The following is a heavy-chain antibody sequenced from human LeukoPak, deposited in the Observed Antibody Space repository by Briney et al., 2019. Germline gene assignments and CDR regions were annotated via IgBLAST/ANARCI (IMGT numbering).Heavy chain of an antibody. Sequence: PSETLSLTCAVYGGSFSGYYWSWIRQPPGKGLEWIGEINHSGSTNYNPSLKSRVTISVDTSKNQFSLNLTSVTAADTAVYYCARGLVGSESHGYCLQHWGQGTLVTVSS. CDR3: ARGLVGSESHGYCLQH. D-gene: IGHD2-2*03. CDR1: GGSFSGYY. CDR2: INHSGST. J-gene: IGHJ1*01. V-gene: IGHV4-34*01.